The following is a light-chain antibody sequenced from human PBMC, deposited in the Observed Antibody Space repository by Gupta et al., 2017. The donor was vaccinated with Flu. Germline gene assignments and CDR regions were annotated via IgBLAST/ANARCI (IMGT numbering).Light chain of an antibody. CDR2: DVS. Sequence: QSALTQPASVSGSPGQSITISCPGTSSDVGGYDYVSWYQQHPGKAPKLMIYDVSNRPSGVSNRFSGSKSGNTASLTISGLQAEDEADYYCNSYSSSSTLIVFGGGTKLTVL. CDR1: SSDVGGYDY. J-gene: IGLJ2*01. V-gene: IGLV2-14*03. CDR3: NSYSSSSTLIV.